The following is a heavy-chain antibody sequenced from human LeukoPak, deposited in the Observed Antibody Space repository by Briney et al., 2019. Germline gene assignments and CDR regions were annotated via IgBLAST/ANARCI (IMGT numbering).Heavy chain of an antibody. Sequence: PGGSLRLSCAASGFTFSSYSMNWVRPAPGKGLEWVSSISSSSSYIYYADSVKGRFTISGDNAKNSLYLQMNSLRAEDTAVYYCARDMAPDYYDSSGYSQVGDYWGQGTLVTVSS. D-gene: IGHD3-22*01. CDR3: ARDMAPDYYDSSGYSQVGDY. CDR1: GFTFSSYS. V-gene: IGHV3-21*01. J-gene: IGHJ4*02. CDR2: ISSSSSYI.